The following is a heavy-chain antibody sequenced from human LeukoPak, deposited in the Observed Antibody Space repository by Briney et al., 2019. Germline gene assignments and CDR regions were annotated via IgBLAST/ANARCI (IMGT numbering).Heavy chain of an antibody. CDR1: DGSISNYY. J-gene: IGHJ4*02. Sequence: SETLSLTCTVSDGSISNYYWNWIRQPPGKGLEWIAYIYYSGSTNYNPSLKSRVTISVDTSKNQFYLKLGSVTAADTAVYYCARDFNGANSFDSWGQGTLVTVSS. CDR3: ARDFNGANSFDS. V-gene: IGHV4-59*01. D-gene: IGHD4/OR15-4a*01. CDR2: IYYSGST.